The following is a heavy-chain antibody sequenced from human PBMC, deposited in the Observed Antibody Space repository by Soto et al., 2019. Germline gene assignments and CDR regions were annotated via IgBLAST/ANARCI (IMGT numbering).Heavy chain of an antibody. CDR3: ASRDPGTSVDY. D-gene: IGHD1-7*01. V-gene: IGHV4-4*02. CDR2: IYRTGST. CDR1: GGSFTSNNW. Sequence: SETLSLTCAVSGGSFTSNNWWTWVRQPPGQGLEWIGEIYRTGSTNYNPSLKSRVTKSLDKSENQFSLKVTSLTAADTAVYYCASRDPGTSVDYWVQGTLVIVSA. J-gene: IGHJ4*02.